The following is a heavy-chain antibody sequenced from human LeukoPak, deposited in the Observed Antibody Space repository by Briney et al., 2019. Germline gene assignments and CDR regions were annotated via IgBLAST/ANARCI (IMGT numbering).Heavy chain of an antibody. CDR3: AKRSIAAAGTFGLGYFDY. CDR1: GFTFSSYA. V-gene: IGHV3-23*01. J-gene: IGHJ4*02. CDR2: MSGRGGNT. D-gene: IGHD6-13*01. Sequence: GGSLRLSCAASGFTFSSYAMSWVRLAPGKGLEWVSAMSGRGGNTYCADSVKGRFTISRDNSKNTLYLQMNSLRVEDTAIYYCAKRSIAAAGTFGLGYFDYWGQGTLVTVSS.